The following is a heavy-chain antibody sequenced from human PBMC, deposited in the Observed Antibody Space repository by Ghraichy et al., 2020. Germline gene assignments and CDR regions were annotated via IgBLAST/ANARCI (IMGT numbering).Heavy chain of an antibody. V-gene: IGHV4-31*03. Sequence: SETLSLTCTVSGGSISSGGYYWNWIRQHPGKGLEWIGYIYYSGSTYYNPSLKSRVTISVDTSKNQFSLKLSSVSAADTAVYYCARVREMATKLNYFDYWGQGTLVTVSS. J-gene: IGHJ4*02. CDR2: IYYSGST. CDR3: ARVREMATKLNYFDY. D-gene: IGHD5-24*01. CDR1: GGSISSGGYY.